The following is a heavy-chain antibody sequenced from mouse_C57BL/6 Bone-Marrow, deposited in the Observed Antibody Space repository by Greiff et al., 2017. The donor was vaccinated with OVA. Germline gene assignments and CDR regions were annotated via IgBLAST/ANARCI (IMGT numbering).Heavy chain of an antibody. J-gene: IGHJ4*01. CDR2: IWRGGST. D-gene: IGHD1-1*01. Sequence: VQLQQSGPGLVQPSQSLSITCTASGFSLTSYGVHWVRQSPGKGLEWLGVIWRGGSTAYNAAFMSRLGTTKDNSKSQVFFKMNSLQADDTAIYYCAKQPKSFGSSYDYAMDYCGQGTSVTVSS. CDR1: GFSLTSYG. CDR3: AKQPKSFGSSYDYAMDY. V-gene: IGHV2-5*01.